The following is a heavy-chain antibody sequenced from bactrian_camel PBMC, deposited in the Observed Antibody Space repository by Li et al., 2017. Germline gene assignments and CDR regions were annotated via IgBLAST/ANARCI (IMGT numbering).Heavy chain of an antibody. D-gene: IGHD5*01. CDR1: GFTFSDYA. V-gene: IGHV3S31*01. J-gene: IGHJ4*01. Sequence: VQLVESGGNLVQPGGSLRLSCAASGFTFSDYAMAWVRQAPGKGLEWVSSIGGKTGGTYYADSVKGRFTVSRDNAKNTLYLQIDSLKTEDTAVYHCVRHGGSYEYTYWGQGTQVTVS. CDR2: IGGKTGGT. CDR3: VRHGGSYEYTY.